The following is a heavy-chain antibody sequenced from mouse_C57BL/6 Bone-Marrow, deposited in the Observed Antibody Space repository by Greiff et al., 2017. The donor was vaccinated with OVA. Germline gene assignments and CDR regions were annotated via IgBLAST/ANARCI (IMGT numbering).Heavy chain of an antibody. CDR3: ARLTGTGDYFDY. CDR2: INPNNGGT. Sequence: EVQLQQSGPELVKPGASVKIPCKASGYTFTDYNMDWVKQSHGKSLEWIGDINPNNGGTIYNQKFKGKATLTVDKSSSTAYMELRSLTSEDTAVYYCARLTGTGDYFDYWGQGTTLTVSS. D-gene: IGHD4-1*01. CDR1: GYTFTDYN. V-gene: IGHV1-18*01. J-gene: IGHJ2*01.